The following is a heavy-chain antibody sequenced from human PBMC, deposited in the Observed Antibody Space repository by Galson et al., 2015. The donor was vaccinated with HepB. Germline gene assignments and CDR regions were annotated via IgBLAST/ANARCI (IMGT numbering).Heavy chain of an antibody. D-gene: IGHD2-2*01. V-gene: IGHV3-30*14. CDR1: GFTFRSFA. Sequence: SLRLSCAASGFTFRSFAMHWVRQAPGKGLEWVAVMSFDGINKYYANSVKGRFTISRDNSQNTLYLQMSSLRAEDTAVYYCARAPGPSVVPAAMFYWGQGTLVTVSS. CDR3: ARAPGPSVVPAAMFY. J-gene: IGHJ4*02. CDR2: MSFDGINK.